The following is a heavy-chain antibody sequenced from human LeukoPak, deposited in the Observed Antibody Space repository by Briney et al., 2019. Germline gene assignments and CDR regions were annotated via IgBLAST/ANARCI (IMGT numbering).Heavy chain of an antibody. CDR3: ARLTSMVRGVINYYYYYYMDV. J-gene: IGHJ6*03. CDR2: INHSGST. Sequence: SETLSLTCAAYGGSFSGYYWSWIRQPPGKGLEWIGEINHSGSTNYNPSLKSRVTISVDTSKNQFSLKLSSVTAADTAVYYCARLTSMVRGVINYYYYYYMDVWGKGTTVTVSS. CDR1: GGSFSGYY. V-gene: IGHV4-34*01. D-gene: IGHD3-10*01.